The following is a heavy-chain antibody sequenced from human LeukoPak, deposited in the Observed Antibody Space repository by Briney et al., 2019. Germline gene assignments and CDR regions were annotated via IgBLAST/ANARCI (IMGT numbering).Heavy chain of an antibody. CDR2: ISDSGSRP. V-gene: IGHV3-23*01. CDR1: GFTFSSFG. CDR3: ASERSLGYMDV. D-gene: IGHD3-16*01. J-gene: IGHJ6*03. Sequence: GGSLRLSCAASGFTFSSFGMTWVRQAPGKGLESVSAISDSGSRPFYADSVKGRFTISRDNTKNSLYLQMNSLRADDTAVYYCASERSLGYMDVWGKGTTVTVSS.